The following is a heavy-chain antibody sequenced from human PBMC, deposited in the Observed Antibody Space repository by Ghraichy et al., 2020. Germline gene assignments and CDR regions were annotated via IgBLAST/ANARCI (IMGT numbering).Heavy chain of an antibody. CDR1: GGSISSYY. Sequence: SETLSLTCTVSGGSISSYYWSWIRQPPGKGLEWIGYIYYSGSTNYNPSLKSRVTISVDTSKNQFSLKLSPVTAADTAVYYCARGLRYFDWLPNWFDPWGQGTLVTVSS. CDR3: ARGLRYFDWLPNWFDP. J-gene: IGHJ5*02. V-gene: IGHV4-59*01. D-gene: IGHD3-9*01. CDR2: IYYSGST.